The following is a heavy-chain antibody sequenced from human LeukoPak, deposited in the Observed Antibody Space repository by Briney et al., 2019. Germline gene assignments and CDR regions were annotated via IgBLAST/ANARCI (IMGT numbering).Heavy chain of an antibody. Sequence: GGSLRLSCAASGFTFSSYSMNWVRQAPGKGLEGVSYISSSSSTIYYADSVKGRFTISRDNAKNSLYLQMNSLRAEDTAVYYCARDMAGSYCTGGSCYNAFDIWGQGTMVTVSS. D-gene: IGHD2-15*01. CDR1: GFTFSSYS. CDR3: ARDMAGSYCTGGSCYNAFDI. CDR2: ISSSSSTI. J-gene: IGHJ3*02. V-gene: IGHV3-48*01.